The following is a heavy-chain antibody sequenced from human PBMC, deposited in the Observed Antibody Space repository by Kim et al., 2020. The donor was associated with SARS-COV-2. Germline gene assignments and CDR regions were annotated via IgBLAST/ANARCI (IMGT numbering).Heavy chain of an antibody. J-gene: IGHJ4*02. V-gene: IGHV3-33*01. Sequence: GGSLRLSCAASGFTFSSYGMHWVRQAPGKGLEWVAVIWYDGSKKYYEDSVKGRFTISRDNFENMLYLQMNSLRAEDTAVYYCATYNGDYGALDHWGQGTLVTVSS. CDR3: ATYNGDYGALDH. CDR1: GFTFSSYG. CDR2: IWYDGSKK. D-gene: IGHD3-10*01.